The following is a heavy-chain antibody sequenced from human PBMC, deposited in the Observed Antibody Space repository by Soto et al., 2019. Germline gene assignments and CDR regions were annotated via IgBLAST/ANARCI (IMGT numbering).Heavy chain of an antibody. V-gene: IGHV1-18*04. CDR1: GYTFTSYG. Sequence: ASVKVSCKASGYTFTSYGISWVRQAPGQGLEWMGWISAYNGNTNYAQKLQGRVTMTTDTSTSTAYMELRSLRSDDTAVYYCARGMTSGYDFWSGYSGLTFVSYYCYGMDVWGQGTTVTVSS. CDR2: ISAYNGNT. CDR3: ARGMTSGYDFWSGYSGLTFVSYYCYGMDV. J-gene: IGHJ6*02. D-gene: IGHD3-3*01.